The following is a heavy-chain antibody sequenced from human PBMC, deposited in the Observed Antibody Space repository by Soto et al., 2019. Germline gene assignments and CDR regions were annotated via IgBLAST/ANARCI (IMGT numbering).Heavy chain of an antibody. CDR3: ARGQCGGDCYPKGLDY. Sequence: GGSLRLSCAASGFTFSSYAMHWVRQAPGKGLEWVAVISYDGSNKYYADSVKGRFTISRDNSKNTLYLQMNSLRAEDTAVYYCARGQCGGDCYPKGLDYWGQGTLVTVSS. D-gene: IGHD2-21*02. J-gene: IGHJ4*02. CDR2: ISYDGSNK. V-gene: IGHV3-30-3*01. CDR1: GFTFSSYA.